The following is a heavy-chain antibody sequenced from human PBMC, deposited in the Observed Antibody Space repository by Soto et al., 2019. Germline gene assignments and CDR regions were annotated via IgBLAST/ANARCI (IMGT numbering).Heavy chain of an antibody. J-gene: IGHJ4*02. D-gene: IGHD6-13*01. Sequence: QVQLVESGGGVVQPGRSLRLSCAASGFTFSSYGMHWVRQAPGKGLEWVAVISCDGSNKYYADSVKGRFTISRDNSKNTLYLQMNSLRAEDTAVYYCAKKYSSSWYDYFDYWGQGTLVTVSS. V-gene: IGHV3-30*18. CDR2: ISCDGSNK. CDR3: AKKYSSSWYDYFDY. CDR1: GFTFSSYG.